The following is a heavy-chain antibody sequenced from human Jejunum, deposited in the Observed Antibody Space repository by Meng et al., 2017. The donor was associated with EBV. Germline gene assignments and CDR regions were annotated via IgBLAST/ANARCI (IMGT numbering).Heavy chain of an antibody. CDR2: IKSKIDGGTT. V-gene: IGHV3-15*01. Sequence: GLLVGAGGGLVQPGGSLRLSCAVSGFTFSNAWMSWVRQAPGKGPEWVAHIKSKIDGGTTDYATAVKGRFTISRDDSKNTLYLQMNSLRTEDTALYYCTTNPSQWDHWGQGTLVTVSS. J-gene: IGHJ4*02. CDR3: TTNPSQWDH. CDR1: GFTFSNAW. D-gene: IGHD6-19*01.